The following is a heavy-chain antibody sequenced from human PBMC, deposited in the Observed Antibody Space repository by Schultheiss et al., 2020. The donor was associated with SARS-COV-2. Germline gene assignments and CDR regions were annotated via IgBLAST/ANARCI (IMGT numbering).Heavy chain of an antibody. J-gene: IGHJ6*02. D-gene: IGHD5-18*01. V-gene: IGHV2-70*01. Sequence: SGPTLVKPTQTLTLTCTFSGFSLSTSGMCVSWIRQPPGKALEWLALIDWDDDKYYSTSLKTRLTISKDTSKNQVVLTMTNMDPVDTATYYCARIRRGYSYGNYYYYGMDVWGQGTTVTVSS. CDR2: IDWDDDK. CDR1: GFSLSTSGMC. CDR3: ARIRRGYSYGNYYYYGMDV.